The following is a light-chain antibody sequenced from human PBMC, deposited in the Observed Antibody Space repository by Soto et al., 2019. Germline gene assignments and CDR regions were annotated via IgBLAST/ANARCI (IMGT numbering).Light chain of an antibody. CDR3: QQAYSFPIT. Sequence: DIQMTQSPSSLSASIGDTITISCRASQNIERYLNWYQKKEGRAPQLLMFAAANLESGVPSRFSGSGSGTDFTLTINSLQPEDFATYYCQQAYSFPITFGQGTRLEIK. V-gene: IGKV1-39*01. J-gene: IGKJ5*01. CDR2: AAA. CDR1: QNIERY.